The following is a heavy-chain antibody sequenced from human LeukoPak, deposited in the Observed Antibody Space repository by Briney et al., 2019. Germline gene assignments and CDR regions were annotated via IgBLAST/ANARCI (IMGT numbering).Heavy chain of an antibody. D-gene: IGHD4-11*01. CDR1: GFTFSSYA. Sequence: GGSLRLSCAASGFTFSSYAMHWVRQAPGKGLEWVAVISYDGSNKYYADSVKGRFTISRDNSKNTLYLRMNSLRAEDTAVHYCARDVSRDYTLYSPYYDYWGQGTLVTVSS. V-gene: IGHV3-30-3*01. CDR3: ARDVSRDYTLYSPYYDY. J-gene: IGHJ4*02. CDR2: ISYDGSNK.